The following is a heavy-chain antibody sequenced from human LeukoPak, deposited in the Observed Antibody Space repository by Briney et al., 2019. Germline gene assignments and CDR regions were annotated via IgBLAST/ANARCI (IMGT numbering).Heavy chain of an antibody. V-gene: IGHV3-23*01. CDR2: ISGSGGST. Sequence: GGSLRLSCTASGFTFSSYAMSWVRQAPGKGLEWVSAISGSGGSTYYADSVKGRFTISRDNSKNTLYLQMNSLRAEDTAVYYCAKDSRYSGSYYEGQGTLVTVSS. CDR1: GFTFSSYA. D-gene: IGHD1-26*01. J-gene: IGHJ4*02. CDR3: AKDSRYSGSYY.